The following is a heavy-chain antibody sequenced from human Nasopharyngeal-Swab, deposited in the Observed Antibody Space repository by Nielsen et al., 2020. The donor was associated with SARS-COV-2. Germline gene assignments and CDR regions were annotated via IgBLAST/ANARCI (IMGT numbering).Heavy chain of an antibody. CDR3: ASGPFGPGDSYYYYGLDV. Sequence: PGKGLEWIGSIHNSGTPYYIPSPKSRVTISVDTSKNQFSLKMRSVTAADTAVYYCASGPFGPGDSYYYYGLDVWGQGTTVTVSS. J-gene: IGHJ6*02. V-gene: IGHV4-38-2*01. D-gene: IGHD3/OR15-3a*01. CDR2: IHNSGTP.